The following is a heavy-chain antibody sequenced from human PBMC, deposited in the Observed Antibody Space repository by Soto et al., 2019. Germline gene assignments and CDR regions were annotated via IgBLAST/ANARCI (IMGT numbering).Heavy chain of an antibody. CDR3: ASELAPLTWFDP. D-gene: IGHD1-1*01. J-gene: IGHJ5*02. Sequence: EVQLVESGGGLVQPGGSLRLSCAASGFTFSSYSMNWVRQAPGKGLEWVSYISSSSSTIYYADSVKGRFTISRDNAKNPLYLQMNSLRDEATAVYSCASELAPLTWFDPWGQGTLVTVSS. CDR1: GFTFSSYS. V-gene: IGHV3-48*02. CDR2: ISSSSSTI.